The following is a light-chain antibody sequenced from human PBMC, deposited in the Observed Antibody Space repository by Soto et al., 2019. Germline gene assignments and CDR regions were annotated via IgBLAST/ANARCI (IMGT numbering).Light chain of an antibody. Sequence: EIVMTQSPATLSVSPGERATLSCRASQSVSSNLAWYQQKPGQAPRLLIYGASSRATGIPDRFSGSGSGTDFTLTVNSLAPEDFAIYYCHQRQSWPRTFGQGTTGDIK. CDR3: HQRQSWPRT. J-gene: IGKJ1*01. CDR1: QSVSSN. V-gene: IGKV3D-15*01. CDR2: GAS.